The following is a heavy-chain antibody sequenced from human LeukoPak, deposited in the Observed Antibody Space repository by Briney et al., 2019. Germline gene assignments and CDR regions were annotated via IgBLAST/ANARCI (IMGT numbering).Heavy chain of an antibody. Sequence: AAAKVSCKVSVYTPTELSIHWVPQAPGKRVEWMGVFDPEDGETIYAQKFQGRVPMTEDTSTDTAYMELSSLRSEDTAVYYCATDLGYYYSDGYWGQGTLVTVSS. J-gene: IGHJ4*02. D-gene: IGHD3-10*01. CDR3: ATDLGYYYSDGY. CDR1: VYTPTELS. V-gene: IGHV1-24*01. CDR2: FDPEDGET.